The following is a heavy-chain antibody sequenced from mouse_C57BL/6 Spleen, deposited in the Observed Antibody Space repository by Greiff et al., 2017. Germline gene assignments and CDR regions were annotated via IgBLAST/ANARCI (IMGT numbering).Heavy chain of an antibody. CDR1: GFTFSSYA. V-gene: IGHV5-4*01. Sequence: EVMLVESGGGLVKPGGSLKLSCAASGFTFSSYAMSWVRQTPEKRLEWVATISDGGSYTYYPDNVKGRFTISRDNAKNNLYLQMSHLKSEDTAMYYCAREDAYYGNLFAYWGQGTLVTVSA. D-gene: IGHD2-10*01. CDR3: AREDAYYGNLFAY. CDR2: ISDGGSYT. J-gene: IGHJ3*01.